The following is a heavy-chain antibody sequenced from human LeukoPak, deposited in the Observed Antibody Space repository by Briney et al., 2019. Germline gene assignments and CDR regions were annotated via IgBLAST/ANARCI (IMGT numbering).Heavy chain of an antibody. CDR2: ISSNGGST. V-gene: IGHV3-64*01. CDR1: GFTFSSYA. J-gene: IGHJ4*02. CDR3: ARGAKGVVPAAPDY. Sequence: PGGSLRLSCAASGFTFSSYAMHWVRQAPGKGLEYVSAISSNGGSTYYANSVKGRFTISRDNSKNTLYLQMGSLRAEDMAVYYCARGAKGVVPAAPDYWGQGTLVTVSS. D-gene: IGHD2-2*01.